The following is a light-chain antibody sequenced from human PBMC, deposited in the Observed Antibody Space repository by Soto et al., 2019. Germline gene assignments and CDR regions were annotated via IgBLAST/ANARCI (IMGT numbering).Light chain of an antibody. V-gene: IGLV2-14*01. CDR2: EVT. CDR3: SSYTSSSTPYV. CDR1: SSDVGGYNY. J-gene: IGLJ1*01. Sequence: QSVLTQPASVSGSPGQSITISCTGTSSDVGGYNYVSCYQQHPGKAPKLVIYEVTNRPSGVSNRFSGSTSGNTASLTISGLQAEDEADYYCSSYTSSSTPYVFGTGTKVTVL.